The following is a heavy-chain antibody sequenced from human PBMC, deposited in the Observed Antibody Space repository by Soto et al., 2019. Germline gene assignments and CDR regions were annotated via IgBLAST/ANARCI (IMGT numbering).Heavy chain of an antibody. CDR1: GYTFTSYG. D-gene: IGHD2-2*02. J-gene: IGHJ6*02. V-gene: IGHV1-18*04. CDR2: ISAYNGNT. Sequence: QVQLVQSGAEVKKPGASVKVSCKASGYTFTSYGISWVRQAPGQGLEWMGWISAYNGNTNYAQKLQGRVTMTTDTSTSTAYMELRSLRSDDTAVYYCATTHCSSTSSYTAFPGNVWGQGTTVTVSS. CDR3: ATTHCSSTSSYTAFPGNV.